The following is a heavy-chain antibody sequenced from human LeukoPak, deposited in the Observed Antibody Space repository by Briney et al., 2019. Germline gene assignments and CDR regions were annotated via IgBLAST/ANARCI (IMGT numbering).Heavy chain of an antibody. CDR3: AREGPAGIAAAGTRVNWFDP. J-gene: IGHJ5*02. CDR1: GYTFTGYY. V-gene: IGHV1-2*02. Sequence: ASVKVSCKASGYTFTGYYMHWVRQAPGQGPEWMGWINPNSGGTNYAQKFQGRVTMTRDTSISTAYMEVSRLRSDDTAVYYCAREGPAGIAAAGTRVNWFDPWGQGTLVTVSS. CDR2: INPNSGGT. D-gene: IGHD6-13*01.